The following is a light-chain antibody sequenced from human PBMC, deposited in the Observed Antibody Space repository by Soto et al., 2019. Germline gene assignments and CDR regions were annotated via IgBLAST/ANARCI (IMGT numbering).Light chain of an antibody. CDR2: DVS. V-gene: IGLV2-11*01. CDR3: CTYAGGYTSLV. CDR1: SSDVDGYNY. J-gene: IGLJ1*01. Sequence: QSALTQPRSVSASPGQSVTISCTGTSSDVDGYNYVSWYQQNPGKAPKLMIYDVSKRPSGVPARFSGSKSGNTASLTISGLPADDEADDYCCTYAGGYTSLVLGTGTKLTVL.